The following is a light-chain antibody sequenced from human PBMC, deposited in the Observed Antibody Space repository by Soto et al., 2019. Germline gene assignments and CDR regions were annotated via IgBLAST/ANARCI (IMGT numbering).Light chain of an antibody. J-gene: IGKJ1*01. CDR1: QSISSY. Sequence: DIQMTQSPSSLSASVGDRVTITCRASQSISSYLNWYQQKPGKAPNLLIYAASSLQSGVPSRFNGRGSGTNFPLTISVLQPEVFATYYCQQVHTSPWTFGQGTKVNIK. V-gene: IGKV1-39*01. CDR2: AAS. CDR3: QQVHTSPWT.